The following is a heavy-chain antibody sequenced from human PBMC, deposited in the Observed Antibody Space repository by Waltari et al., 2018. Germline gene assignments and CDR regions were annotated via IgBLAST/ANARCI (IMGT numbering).Heavy chain of an antibody. CDR2: IGGSGDGR. D-gene: IGHD2-15*01. V-gene: IGHV3-23*01. CDR3: AKAPPFCSGGSCNSGKNWFDP. Sequence: VNLLQSGGGLAQPGGSLRLSCAASESTFTISAVTWVRQSPGKGLEWVAGIGGSGDGRYHGESVKGRFFVSRDNSNKMVFLQMNTLRAEDTAIYFCAKAPPFCSGGSCNSGKNWFDPWGHGSLVTVAS. CDR1: ESTFTISA. J-gene: IGHJ5*02.